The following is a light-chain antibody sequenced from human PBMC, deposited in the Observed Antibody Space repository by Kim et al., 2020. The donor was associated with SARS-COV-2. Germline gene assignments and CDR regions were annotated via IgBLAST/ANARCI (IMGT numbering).Light chain of an antibody. CDR2: EDD. J-gene: IGLJ2*01. CDR3: QSYDHNNII. V-gene: IGLV6-57*04. Sequence: NFMLTQPHSVSESPGKTVTISCTCSSGTIDTHYVQWYQQRPGSAPITVIYEDDRRPSGVPDRISGSIDTSSNSASLSISGLQPEDEADYYCQSYDHNNIIFGGGTQLTVL. CDR1: SGTIDTHY.